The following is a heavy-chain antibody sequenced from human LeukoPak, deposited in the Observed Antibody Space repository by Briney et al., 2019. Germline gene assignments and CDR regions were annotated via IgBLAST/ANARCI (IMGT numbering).Heavy chain of an antibody. CDR3: ARRTNWGLFDY. D-gene: IGHD7-27*01. CDR1: GGSISSYY. J-gene: IGHJ4*02. V-gene: IGHV4-59*08. Sequence: PSETLSLTCTVSGGSISSYYWSWIRQPPGKGLEWIGYIYYSGSTNYNPSLKSRVTISVDTSKNQFSLKLSSVTAADTAVYYCARRTNWGLFDYWGQGTLATVSS. CDR2: IYYSGST.